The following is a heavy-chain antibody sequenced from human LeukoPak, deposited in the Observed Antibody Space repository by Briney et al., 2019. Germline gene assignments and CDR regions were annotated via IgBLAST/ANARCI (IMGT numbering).Heavy chain of an antibody. J-gene: IGHJ4*02. CDR1: GFTFNSYA. CDR3: AKDAMATVTYFEY. CDR2: LSGSGGDT. D-gene: IGHD4-17*01. V-gene: IGHV3-23*01. Sequence: GGSLRLSCATSGFTFNSYAMSWVRQAPGKGLEWVSGLSGSGGDTDYADSVKGRFPISRDNSRNTLYLQMNSLRSEDTAVYYCAKDAMATVTYFEYWGQESLVTVSS.